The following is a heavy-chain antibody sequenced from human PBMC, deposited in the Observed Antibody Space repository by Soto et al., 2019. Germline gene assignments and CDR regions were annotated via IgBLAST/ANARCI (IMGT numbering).Heavy chain of an antibody. D-gene: IGHD2-15*01. V-gene: IGHV4-59*08. CDR2: IYYSGST. CDR3: ARHVFNWGTRSLYCSGGSCYFDY. J-gene: IGHJ4*02. CDR1: DGSISSYY. Sequence: SETLSLTCTVSDGSISSYYWSWIRQPPGKGLEWIGYIYYSGSTNYNPSLKSRVTISVDTSKNQFSLKLSSVTAADTAVYYCARHVFNWGTRSLYCSGGSCYFDYWGQGTLVTVSS.